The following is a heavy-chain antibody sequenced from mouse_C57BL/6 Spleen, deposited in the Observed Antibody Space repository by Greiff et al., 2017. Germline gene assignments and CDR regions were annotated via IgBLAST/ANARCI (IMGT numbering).Heavy chain of an antibody. J-gene: IGHJ1*03. V-gene: IGHV5-9*01. Sequence: DVQLVESGGGLVKPGGSLKLSCAASGFTFSSYTMSWVRQTPEKRLEWVATISGGGGNTYYPDSVKGRFTISRDNAKNTLYLQMSSLRSEDTALYYCARRTTVVATGYFDGWGTGTTVTVSS. CDR2: ISGGGGNT. CDR3: ARRTTVVATGYFDG. D-gene: IGHD1-1*01. CDR1: GFTFSSYT.